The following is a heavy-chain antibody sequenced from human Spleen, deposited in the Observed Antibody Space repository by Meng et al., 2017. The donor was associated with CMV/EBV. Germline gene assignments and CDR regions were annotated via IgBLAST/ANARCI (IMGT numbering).Heavy chain of an antibody. V-gene: IGHV4-34*01. CDR3: ARVSRDGYNYGGESDY. Sequence: SETLSLTCAVYGGSFSGYYWSWIRQPPGKGLEWIGEINHSGSTNYNPSLKSRVTISVDTSKNQFSLKLSSVTAADTAVYYCARVSRDGYNYGGESDYWGQGTLVTVSS. CDR2: INHSGST. CDR1: GGSFSGYY. D-gene: IGHD5-24*01. J-gene: IGHJ4*02.